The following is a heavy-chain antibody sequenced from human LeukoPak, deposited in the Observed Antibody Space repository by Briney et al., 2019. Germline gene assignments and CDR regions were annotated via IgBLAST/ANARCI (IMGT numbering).Heavy chain of an antibody. CDR3: ASSFPDYGDYGDFDY. J-gene: IGHJ4*02. CDR2: IYHSGST. Sequence: SETLSLTCAVSGGSISSNNWWNWVRQPPGKGLEWIAEIYHSGSTYYNPSLKSRVTISVDTSKNQFSLKLSSVTAADTAVYYCASSFPDYGDYGDFDYWGQGTLVTVSS. V-gene: IGHV4-4*02. CDR1: GGSISSNNW. D-gene: IGHD4-17*01.